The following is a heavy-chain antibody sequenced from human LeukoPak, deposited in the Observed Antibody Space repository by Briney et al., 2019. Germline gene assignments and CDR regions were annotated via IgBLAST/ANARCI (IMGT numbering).Heavy chain of an antibody. CDR1: GFTFGDYS. V-gene: IGHV3-48*04. CDR2: ISGGGTTK. J-gene: IGHJ5*02. Sequence: GGSLRLSCAASGFTFGDYSMHWVRQAPGKGLEWISDISGGGTTKYYADSVKGRFTISRDNAKFVMYLQMNSLRAEDTAVYYCARVASPFGVVISNWFDPWGQGTLVTVPS. D-gene: IGHD3-3*01. CDR3: ARVASPFGVVISNWFDP.